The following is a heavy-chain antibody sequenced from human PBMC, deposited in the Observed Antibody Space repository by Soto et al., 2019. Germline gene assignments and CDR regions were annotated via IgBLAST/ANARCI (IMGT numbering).Heavy chain of an antibody. CDR2: FYYSGST. CDR3: ARARDEVATIGTHEYNWFDP. Sequence: SETLSLTCTVSGGSISSYYWSWIRQPPGKGLEWIGYFYYSGSTNYNPSLKSRVTISVDTSKNQFSLKLSSVTAADTAVYYFARARDEVATIGTHEYNWFDPWGQGTLVTVSS. CDR1: GGSISSYY. J-gene: IGHJ5*02. V-gene: IGHV4-59*01. D-gene: IGHD5-12*01.